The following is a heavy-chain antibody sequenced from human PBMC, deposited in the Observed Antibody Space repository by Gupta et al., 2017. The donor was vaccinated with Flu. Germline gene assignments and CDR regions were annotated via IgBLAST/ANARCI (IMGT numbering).Heavy chain of an antibody. CDR1: GGTFSSYA. V-gene: IGHV1-69*01. D-gene: IGHD4-17*01. CDR2: IIPIFGTA. CDR3: ARGAVYGYYFDY. J-gene: IGHJ4*02. Sequence: QVQLVQSGAEVKKPGSSVKVSCKASGGTFSSYAISWVRQAPGQGLEWMGGIIPIFGTANDAQKFQGRVTITADESTRTAYMELRSMRXEXTAVYYXARGAVYGYYFDYGGQGTLVTVSS.